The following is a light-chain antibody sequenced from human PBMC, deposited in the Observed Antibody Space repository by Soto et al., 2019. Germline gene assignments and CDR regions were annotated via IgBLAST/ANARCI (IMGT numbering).Light chain of an antibody. Sequence: DIQMTQWPSTLSGSVGDRVTITCRASQTISSWLAWYQQKPGKAPKLLIYKASTLKSGVPSRFSGSGSGTEFTLTISSMQPDDFANYYCQHYNSYSEGFGQGTKVDIK. J-gene: IGKJ1*01. CDR1: QTISSW. CDR3: QHYNSYSEG. V-gene: IGKV1-5*03. CDR2: KAS.